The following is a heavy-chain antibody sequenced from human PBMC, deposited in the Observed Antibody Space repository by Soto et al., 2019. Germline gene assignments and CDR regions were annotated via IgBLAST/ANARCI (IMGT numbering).Heavy chain of an antibody. Sequence: PSETLSLTCTVSGGSISSSSYYWGWIRQPPGKGLEWIGSIYYSGSTYYNPSLKSRVTISVDTSKNQFSLKLSSVTAADTAVYYCARWKYQLLVSANWFDPWGQGTLVTVSS. V-gene: IGHV4-39*01. CDR2: IYYSGST. CDR1: GGSISSSSYY. CDR3: ARWKYQLLVSANWFDP. J-gene: IGHJ5*02. D-gene: IGHD2-2*01.